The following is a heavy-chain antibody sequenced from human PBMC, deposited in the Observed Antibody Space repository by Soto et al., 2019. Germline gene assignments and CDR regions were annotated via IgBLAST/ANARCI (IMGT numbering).Heavy chain of an antibody. V-gene: IGHV4-34*01. CDR1: GGSFSGYY. J-gene: IGHJ4*02. D-gene: IGHD3-3*01. Sequence: SETLSLTCAVYGGSFSGYYWSWIRQPPGKGLEWIGEINHSGSTNYNPSLESRVTISVDTSKNQFSLKLSSVTAADTAVYYCTRGRRAIFGVAIIRLDYWGQGTLVTVSS. CDR3: TRGRRAIFGVAIIRLDY. CDR2: INHSGST.